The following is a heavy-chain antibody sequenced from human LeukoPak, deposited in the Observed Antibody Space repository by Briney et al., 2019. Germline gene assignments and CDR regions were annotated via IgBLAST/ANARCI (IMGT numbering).Heavy chain of an antibody. V-gene: IGHV4-59*01. J-gene: IGHJ4*02. CDR1: GASITDYY. D-gene: IGHD5-24*01. CDR2: IYYSGRP. CDR3: AYGGDAYKTGY. Sequence: PSETLSLTCTVSGASITDYYWSWIRPPPAKGLEWIGYIYYSGRPNYNPSLNSRVTFSLDTSQNQFSLKLTSVTAADTAVYYCAYGGDAYKTGYWGQGTLVTVSS.